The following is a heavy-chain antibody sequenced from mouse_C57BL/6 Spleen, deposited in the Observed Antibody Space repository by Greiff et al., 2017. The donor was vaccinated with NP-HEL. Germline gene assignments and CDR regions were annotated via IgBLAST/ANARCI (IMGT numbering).Heavy chain of an antibody. CDR3: AGGWESYYGFTLDY. J-gene: IGHJ2*01. Sequence: QVQLQQPGAELVKPGASVKMSCKASGYTFTTYPIEWMKQSHGQSLEWIGNFHPYNDDTKYNEKFKGKATLTVETSSSKVYLELSRLTSDDSSVYYGAGGWESYYGFTLDYWGQGTTLTVSS. CDR2: FHPYNDDT. D-gene: IGHD1-1*01. CDR1: GYTFTTYP. V-gene: IGHV1-47*01.